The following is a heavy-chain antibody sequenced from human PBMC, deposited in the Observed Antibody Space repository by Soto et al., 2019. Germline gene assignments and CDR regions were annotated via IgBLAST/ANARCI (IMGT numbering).Heavy chain of an antibody. CDR1: GFTFSSYG. CDR2: IWYDGSNK. V-gene: IGHV3-33*01. J-gene: IGHJ4*02. Sequence: QVQLVESGGGVVQPGTSLRLSCAASGFTFSSYGIHWVRQAPGKGLEWVAVIWYDGSNKYYVDSVKGRFTISRANSRNSQRLQMNSLRAEATPVFYCASAYYSTTYCLSPYYWGQGTLVTVSS. CDR3: ASAYYSTTYCLSPYY. D-gene: IGHD2-2*01.